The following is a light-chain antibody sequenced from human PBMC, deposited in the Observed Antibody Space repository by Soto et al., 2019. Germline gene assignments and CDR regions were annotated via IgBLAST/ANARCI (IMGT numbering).Light chain of an antibody. CDR3: VLYMGSGILV. V-gene: IGLV8-61*01. CDR1: SGSVSSIHY. Sequence: QAVVTQEPSFSVSPGGTVTLTCGLSSGSVSSIHYPSWYRQTTGQAPRTLIYSTNTRSSGVPNRLSGSILGNKAALTITGARADDESDYYCVLYMGSGILVFGGGTKVTVL. CDR2: STN. J-gene: IGLJ2*01.